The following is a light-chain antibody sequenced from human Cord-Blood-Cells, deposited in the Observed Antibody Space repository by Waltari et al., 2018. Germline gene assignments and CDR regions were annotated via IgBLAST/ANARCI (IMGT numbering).Light chain of an antibody. CDR3: SAYTSSSTLV. J-gene: IGLJ3*02. Sequence: QSALTQPASVSGSPGQSNTLSCTGTSSDVGGYKYVSWYQQPPGKAPKLMLYDVSKRPSGVSNRFSGSKSGNTASRTIVGLQAEDDADYYCSAYTSSSTLVFGGGTKLTVL. CDR1: SSDVGGYKY. CDR2: DVS. V-gene: IGLV2-14*01.